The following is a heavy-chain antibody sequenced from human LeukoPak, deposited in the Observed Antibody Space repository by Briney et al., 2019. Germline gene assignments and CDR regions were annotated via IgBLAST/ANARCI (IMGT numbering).Heavy chain of an antibody. CDR3: ARRTLVGATLDV. J-gene: IGHJ6*02. V-gene: IGHV5-51*01. CDR1: GYSFTNYW. CDR2: IYPGDSDT. Sequence: GEPLKISCQGSGYSFTNYWIGWVRQMPGKGLEWMGIIYPGDSDTRYSPSFQGQVTISADKSISTAYLQWSSLKASDIAIYYCARRTLVGATLDVWGQGTTVTVSS. D-gene: IGHD1-26*01.